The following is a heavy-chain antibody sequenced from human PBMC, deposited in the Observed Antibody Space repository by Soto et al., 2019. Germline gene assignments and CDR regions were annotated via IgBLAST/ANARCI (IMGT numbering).Heavy chain of an antibody. CDR1: GYFFTSYG. CDR2: ISAYNGDT. V-gene: IGHV1-18*04. CDR3: ARTDGPTSRFDY. Sequence: ASVKVSCKASGYFFTSYGISWVRQAPGQGLEWMGWISAYNGDTNYAQRVQGRVTMTTDTSTSTAYMELRSLRSDDTAVYYCARTDGPTSRFDYWGQGTHVTVSS. D-gene: IGHD2-21*02. J-gene: IGHJ4*02.